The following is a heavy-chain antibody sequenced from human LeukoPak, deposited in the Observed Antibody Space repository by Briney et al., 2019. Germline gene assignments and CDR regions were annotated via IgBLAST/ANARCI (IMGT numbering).Heavy chain of an antibody. CDR3: ARRPTIDYDILTGYHYFDC. CDR1: GASFSGYY. J-gene: IGHJ4*02. Sequence: TPSDSLSLTCAAHGASFSGYYSTWTRQPPGKGLEWIGEINHSGSTNYNPSLKSRVTISVDTSNNQFSLKLSSVTAADTAVYYGARRPTIDYDILTGYHYFDCCGQGTLVTVS. D-gene: IGHD3-9*01. V-gene: IGHV4-34*01. CDR2: INHSGST.